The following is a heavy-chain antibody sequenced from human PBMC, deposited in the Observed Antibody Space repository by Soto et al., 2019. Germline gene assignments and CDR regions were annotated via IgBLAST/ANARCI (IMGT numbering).Heavy chain of an antibody. CDR3: ARGASGSYLGSGY. J-gene: IGHJ4*02. CDR1: GYTFTGYY. CDR2: INPNSGGT. D-gene: IGHD1-26*01. V-gene: IGHV1-2*02. Sequence: GALVKVSCKASGYTFTGYYMHWVRQAPGQGLEWMGWINPNSGGTNYAQKFQGRVTMTRDTSISTAYMELSRLRSDDTAVYYCARGASGSYLGSGYWGQGTLVTVSS.